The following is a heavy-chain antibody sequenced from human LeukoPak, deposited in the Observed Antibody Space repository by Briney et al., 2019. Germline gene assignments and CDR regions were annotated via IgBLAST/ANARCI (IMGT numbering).Heavy chain of an antibody. CDR2: ISYDGSNK. J-gene: IGHJ4*02. CDR1: GFTFSSYA. CDR3: AKADSSSWYSNLAY. D-gene: IGHD6-13*01. V-gene: IGHV3-30*04. Sequence: GGSLRLSCAASGFTFSSYAMSWVRQAPGKGLEWVAVISYDGSNKYYADSVKGRFTISRDNSKNTVYLQMNSLRADDTALYYCAKADSSSWYSNLAYWGQGTLVTVSS.